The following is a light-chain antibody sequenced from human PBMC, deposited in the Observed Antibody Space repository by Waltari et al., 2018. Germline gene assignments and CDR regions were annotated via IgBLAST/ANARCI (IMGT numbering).Light chain of an antibody. CDR1: QSLFYSSNNKNY. V-gene: IGKV4-1*01. Sequence: DVVMTQSPDSLAVSLGERATIHCTSSQSLFYSSNNKNYLAWYQQKAGQPPKLLLYWASTRESGVPDRFSGSGSGTDFTLTISSLQAEDVAVYYCQQYYNTLWAFGQGTKVEIK. CDR3: QQYYNTLWA. J-gene: IGKJ1*01. CDR2: WAS.